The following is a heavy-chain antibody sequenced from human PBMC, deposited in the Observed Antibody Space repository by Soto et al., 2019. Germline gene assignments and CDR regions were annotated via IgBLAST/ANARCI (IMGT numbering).Heavy chain of an antibody. V-gene: IGHV1-69*13. D-gene: IGHD6-19*01. CDR2: IIPIFGTA. CDR1: GGSFSSYA. J-gene: IGHJ6*02. CDR3: ARVTYSSGWYTFLEYYYYGIEV. Sequence: GXSVKVPCKAFGGSFSSYAIIWVRQAPGQGLEWMGGIIPIFGTANYAQKFQGRVTITADESTSTAYMELSSLRSEDTAVYYCARVTYSSGWYTFLEYYYYGIEVWGQGTTVTVSS.